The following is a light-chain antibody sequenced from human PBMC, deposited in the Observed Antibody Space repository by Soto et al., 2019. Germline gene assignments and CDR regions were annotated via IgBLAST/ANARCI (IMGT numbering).Light chain of an antibody. V-gene: IGKV1-9*01. CDR1: QAVPNN. CDR3: QRVKTYPRT. J-gene: IGKJ4*01. Sequence: DIHLTQSPSFLSASVGARVTITCRPSQAVPNNMAWYQQKPGKPPKLLIYEESTLHSGVPSRFSGRKSGTQFTLTIDSLQPEDCATYYCQRVKTYPRTFGGGTKVEIK. CDR2: EES.